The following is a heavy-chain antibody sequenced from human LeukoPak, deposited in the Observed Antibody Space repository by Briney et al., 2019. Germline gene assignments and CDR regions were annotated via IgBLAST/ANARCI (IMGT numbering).Heavy chain of an antibody. D-gene: IGHD3-10*01. J-gene: IGHJ4*02. CDR3: ASHGYYGSGSYCHH. V-gene: IGHV3-74*01. Sequence: GGSLRLSCAASGFTFSSSWMHWLRQAPGKGLVWVSRISSDGSSTSYADSVKGRFTISRDNAKSTLYLQMNSLRAEVTALYFCASHGYYGSGSYCHHWGQGTLVSVSS. CDR2: ISSDGSST. CDR1: GFTFSSSW.